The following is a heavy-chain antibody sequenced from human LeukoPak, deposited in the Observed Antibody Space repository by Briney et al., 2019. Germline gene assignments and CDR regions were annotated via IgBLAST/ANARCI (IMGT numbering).Heavy chain of an antibody. D-gene: IGHD2-2*01. CDR1: GYTFTGYY. Sequence: ASVKVSCKASGYTFTGYYMHWVRQAPGQGLEWMGWINPNSGGTNYAQKFRGRVTMTRDTSISTAYMELSRLRSDDTAVYYCAREGIVVVPDAMGVDYWGQGTLVTVSS. J-gene: IGHJ4*02. V-gene: IGHV1-2*02. CDR2: INPNSGGT. CDR3: AREGIVVVPDAMGVDY.